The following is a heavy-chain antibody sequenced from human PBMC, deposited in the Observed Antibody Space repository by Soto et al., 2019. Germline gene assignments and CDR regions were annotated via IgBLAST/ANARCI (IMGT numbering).Heavy chain of an antibody. CDR3: ARGAGWFDP. CDR1: GGSISSYY. D-gene: IGHD3-10*01. Sequence: SETLSLTCTVSGGSISSYYWSWIRQPPGKGLEWIGYMYYSGSTNYNPSLKSRVTISVDTSKNDVSLKLSSVTAADTAVYYCARGAGWFDPWGQGXLVTVYS. J-gene: IGHJ5*02. V-gene: IGHV4-59*01. CDR2: MYYSGST.